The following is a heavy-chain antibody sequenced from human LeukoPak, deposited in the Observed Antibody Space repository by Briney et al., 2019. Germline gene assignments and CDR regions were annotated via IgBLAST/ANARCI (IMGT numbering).Heavy chain of an antibody. V-gene: IGHV1-69*05. CDR3: ARGDSYGYRY. J-gene: IGHJ4*02. CDR2: IIPIFGTA. CDR1: GGTFSSYA. D-gene: IGHD5-18*01. Sequence: GASVKVSCKASGGTFSSYAISWVRQAPGQGLEWMGGIIPIFGTANYAQKFQGRVTITTDESTSTAYMGLSSLRSEDTAVYYCARGDSYGYRYWGQGTLVTVSS.